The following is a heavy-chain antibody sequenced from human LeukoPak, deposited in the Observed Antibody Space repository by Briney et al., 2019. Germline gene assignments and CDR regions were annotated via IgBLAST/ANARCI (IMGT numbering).Heavy chain of an antibody. J-gene: IGHJ5*02. V-gene: IGHV4-4*02. CDR2: IYHSGST. Sequence: PSETLSLTCAVSGGSISSSNWWSWVRPPPGKGLEWIGEIYHSGSTNYNPSLKSRVTISVDKSKNQFSLKLSSVTAADTAVYYCAREGSAVTTRGWFDPWGQGTLVTVSS. CDR3: AREGSAVTTRGWFDP. CDR1: GGSISSSNW. D-gene: IGHD4-17*01.